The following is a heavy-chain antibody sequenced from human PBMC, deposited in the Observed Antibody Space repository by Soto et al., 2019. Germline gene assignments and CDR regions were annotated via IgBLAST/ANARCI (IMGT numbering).Heavy chain of an antibody. D-gene: IGHD6-13*01. J-gene: IGHJ4*02. CDR3: ARGYSSSWYPDY. CDR1: GYAFTVYY. V-gene: IGHV1-2*04. CDR2: INPNSGGT. Sequence: ASVTVYWQASGYAFTVYYMHWVRQAPGQGLEWMGWINPNSGGTNYAQKFQGWVTMTRDTSISTAYMELSRLRSDDTAVYYCARGYSSSWYPDYWGQGTLVTVSS.